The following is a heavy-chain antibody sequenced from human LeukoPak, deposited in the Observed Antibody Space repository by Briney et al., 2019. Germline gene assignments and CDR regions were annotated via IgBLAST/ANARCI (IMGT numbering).Heavy chain of an antibody. CDR3: ARDGVGATLSDAFDI. CDR2: ISAYNGNT. D-gene: IGHD1-26*01. V-gene: IGHV1-18*01. CDR1: GYTFTSYG. Sequence: ASVKVSXKASGYTFTSYGISWVRQAPGQGLEWMGWISAYNGNTNYAQKLQGRVTMTTNTSTSTAYMELRSLRSDDTAVYYCARDGVGATLSDAFDIWGQGTMVTVSS. J-gene: IGHJ3*02.